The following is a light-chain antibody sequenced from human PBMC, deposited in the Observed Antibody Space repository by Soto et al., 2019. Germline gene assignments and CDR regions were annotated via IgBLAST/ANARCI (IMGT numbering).Light chain of an antibody. CDR3: QQYGSSPWT. J-gene: IGKJ1*01. CDR1: QTFSTSY. CDR2: GTS. Sequence: EIVLTQSPGTLSLSPGERASLSYRASQTFSTSYLAWYQQEPGQAPRFLIYGTSSRATGIPDRFSGSGSGTDFTLTISRLEPEDFAVYYCQQYGSSPWTFGQGTKVDI. V-gene: IGKV3-20*01.